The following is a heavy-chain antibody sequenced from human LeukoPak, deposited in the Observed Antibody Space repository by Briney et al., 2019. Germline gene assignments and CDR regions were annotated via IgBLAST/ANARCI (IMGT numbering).Heavy chain of an antibody. V-gene: IGHV3-30*02. D-gene: IGHD6-6*01. J-gene: IGHJ4*02. CDR3: AKDPRRYSSSSQGEFDY. CDR1: GLSFLSYS. CDR2: IRYDGSNK. Sequence: GGSLRLSCAASGLSFLSYSMNWVRQAPGKGLEWVAFIRYDGSNKYYADSVKGRFTISRDNSKNTLYLQMNSLRAEDTAVYYCAKDPRRYSSSSQGEFDYWGQGTLVTVSS.